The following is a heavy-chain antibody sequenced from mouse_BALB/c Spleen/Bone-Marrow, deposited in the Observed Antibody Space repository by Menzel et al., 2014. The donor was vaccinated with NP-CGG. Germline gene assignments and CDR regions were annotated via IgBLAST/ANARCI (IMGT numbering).Heavy chain of an antibody. D-gene: IGHD4-1*01. J-gene: IGHJ4*01. CDR1: GFNIXDTY. Sequence: VQLQQSGAELVKPGASVKLSCTASGFNIXDTYMHWVKQRPEQGLEWIGRIDPANGNTKYDPKFQGKATITADTSSNTAYLQLGSLTSEDTAVYYCARWEYYAMDYWGQGTSVTVSS. CDR2: IDPANGNT. V-gene: IGHV14-3*02. CDR3: ARWEYYAMDY.